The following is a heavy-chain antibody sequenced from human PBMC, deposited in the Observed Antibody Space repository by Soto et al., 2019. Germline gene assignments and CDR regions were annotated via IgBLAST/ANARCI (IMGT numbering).Heavy chain of an antibody. V-gene: IGHV4-30-4*01. D-gene: IGHD1-1*01. Sequence: QVQLQESGPGLVKPSQTLSLTCTIAGGSISSGDYYWSWIRQPPGKGLEWIGHIYDSGSTYNNPSLNSRVPTSIDPSENQFSLHLRSVTAADTAVYYCARGLSGDKVDSWGQGTLVTVSS. CDR1: GGSISSGDYY. J-gene: IGHJ4*02. CDR2: IYDSGST. CDR3: ARGLSGDKVDS.